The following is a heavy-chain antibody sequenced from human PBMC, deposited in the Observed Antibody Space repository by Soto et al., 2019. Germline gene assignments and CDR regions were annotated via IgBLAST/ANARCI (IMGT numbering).Heavy chain of an antibody. CDR3: ARRAETNGWNGFGADKYYFDF. CDR1: GYTFTSYD. CDR2: LTPNTGNS. Sequence: QVQLVQSGAEVRKPGASVKVSCEASGYTFTSYDIYWVRQATGQGLEWMGWLTPNTGNSGYAQKFQGRVTMTSDTSKSTAHMEVSSLRYEDTAVYYCARRAETNGWNGFGADKYYFDFWGQGTLVPVSS. J-gene: IGHJ4*02. V-gene: IGHV1-8*01. D-gene: IGHD1-1*01.